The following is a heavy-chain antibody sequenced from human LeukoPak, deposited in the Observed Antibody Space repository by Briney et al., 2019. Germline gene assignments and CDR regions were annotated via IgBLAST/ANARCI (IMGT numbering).Heavy chain of an antibody. V-gene: IGHV1-18*01. D-gene: IGHD2-15*01. CDR2: ISGYNYDDT. CDR3: AKDFYNSGGRWYDCFDI. Sequence: ASVKVSCKASGYSFNNFGISGVRQAPGQGLEWMGWISGYNYDDTHYAQKFQGRGTMTTDTSTNTAYMDLKSLRSADTAMYYCAKDFYNSGGRWYDCFDIWGQGTMVTVSS. J-gene: IGHJ3*02. CDR1: GYSFNNFG.